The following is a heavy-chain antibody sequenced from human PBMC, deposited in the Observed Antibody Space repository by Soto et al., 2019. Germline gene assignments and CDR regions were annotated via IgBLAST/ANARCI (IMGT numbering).Heavy chain of an antibody. Sequence: ASVKVSCKASGGTFSSYAISWVRQAPGQGLEWMGGIIPIFGTANYAQKFQGRVTITADESTSTAYMELSSLRSEDTAVYYCARNLMVRGVPFDYWGQGTLGTVSS. CDR1: GGTFSSYA. D-gene: IGHD3-10*01. J-gene: IGHJ4*02. CDR2: IIPIFGTA. CDR3: ARNLMVRGVPFDY. V-gene: IGHV1-69*13.